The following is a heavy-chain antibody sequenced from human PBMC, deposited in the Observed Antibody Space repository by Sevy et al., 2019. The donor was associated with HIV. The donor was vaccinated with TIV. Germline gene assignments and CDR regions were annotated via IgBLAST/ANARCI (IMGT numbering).Heavy chain of an antibody. Sequence: ASVKVSCKASGGTFSSYAISWVRQAPGQGLEWMGGIIPIFGTANYAQKFQGRVTITADESTSTAYMELSSLRSEDTAVYYCARDAPGYCSSTSCYTRLSLYYWFDPWGQGTLVTVSS. CDR2: IIPIFGTA. V-gene: IGHV1-69*13. D-gene: IGHD2-2*02. CDR3: ARDAPGYCSSTSCYTRLSLYYWFDP. J-gene: IGHJ5*02. CDR1: GGTFSSYA.